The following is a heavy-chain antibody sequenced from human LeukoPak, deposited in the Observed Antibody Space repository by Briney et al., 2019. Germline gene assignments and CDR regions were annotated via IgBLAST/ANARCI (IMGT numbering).Heavy chain of an antibody. CDR1: GFTFSSYA. J-gene: IGHJ4*02. D-gene: IGHD3-22*01. CDR3: AKVTRGNYYDSSGPPG. CDR2: ISGSGGST. Sequence: GGSLRLSCAASGFTFSSYAMSWVRQAPGKGLEWVSAISGSGGSTYYADSVKGRFTISRDNSKNTLCLQMNSLRAEDTAVYYCAKVTRGNYYDSSGPPGWGQGTLVTVPS. V-gene: IGHV3-23*01.